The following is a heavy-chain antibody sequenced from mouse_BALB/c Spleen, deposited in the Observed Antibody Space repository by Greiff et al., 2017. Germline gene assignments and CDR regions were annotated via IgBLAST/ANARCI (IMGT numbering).Heavy chain of an antibody. Sequence: DVMLVESGGGLVQPGGSRKLSCAASGFTFSSFGMHWVRQAPEKGLEWVAYISSGSSTIYYADTVKGRFTISRDNPKNTLFLQMTSLRSEDTAMYYCARSDGSSYDFDYWGQGTTLTDSS. D-gene: IGHD1-1*01. CDR2: ISSGSSTI. V-gene: IGHV5-17*02. J-gene: IGHJ2*01. CDR3: ARSDGSSYDFDY. CDR1: GFTFSSFG.